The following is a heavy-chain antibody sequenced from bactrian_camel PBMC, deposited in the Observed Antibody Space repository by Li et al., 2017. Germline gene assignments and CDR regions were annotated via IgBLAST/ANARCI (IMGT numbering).Heavy chain of an antibody. CDR3: AAGAGFAPTCTPIDYGY. Sequence: QLVESGGGLVQTGGSLNLTCSASGLTLDHFALGWFREAPEKEREAVSCIEQSGRSTYVSASTKGRVTISTDNIKNTLYLQMNSLTPEDTAMYYCAAGAGFAPTCTPIDYGYWGQGTQVTVS. CDR1: GLTLDHFA. J-gene: IGHJ6*01. D-gene: IGHD5*01. CDR2: IEQSGRST. V-gene: IGHV3S60*01.